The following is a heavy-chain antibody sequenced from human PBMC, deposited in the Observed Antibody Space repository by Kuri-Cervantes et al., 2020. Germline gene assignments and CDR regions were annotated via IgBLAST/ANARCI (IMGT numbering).Heavy chain of an antibody. V-gene: IGHV4-34*01. CDR3: ARVRYYNFWSGYYDYYYYYYMDV. D-gene: IGHD3-3*01. CDR1: GGSLSGHY. Sequence: SETLSLTCAVYGGSLSGHYWSLIRQPPGKGLEWIGGVGHTGSVTYNPSLKSRLTISVDMSKNQFSLKLNSVTAADTAVYYCARVRYYNFWSGYYDYYYYYYMDVWGKGTTVTVSS. CDR2: VGHTGSV. J-gene: IGHJ6*03.